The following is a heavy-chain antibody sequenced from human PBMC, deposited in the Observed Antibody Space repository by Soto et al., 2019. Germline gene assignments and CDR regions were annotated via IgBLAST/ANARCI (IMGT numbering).Heavy chain of an antibody. V-gene: IGHV1-3*01. J-gene: IGHJ4*02. CDR2: INAGNGNT. D-gene: IGHD3-9*01. CDR3: AATYYDILTGSAGHQLDY. Sequence: ASVKVSCKASGYTFTSYAMHWVRQAPGQRLEWMGWINAGNGNTKYSQKFQGRVTITRDTSASTAYMELSSLRSEDTAVYYCAATYYDILTGSAGHQLDYWGQGTLVTVSS. CDR1: GYTFTSYA.